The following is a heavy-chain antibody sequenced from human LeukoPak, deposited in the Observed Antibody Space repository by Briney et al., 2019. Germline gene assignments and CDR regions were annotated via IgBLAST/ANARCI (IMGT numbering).Heavy chain of an antibody. CDR2: MNPNSGNT. CDR3: ARGWGDYNEPVVY. Sequence: ASVKVSCKASGYTFTSYDINWVRQATRQGLEWMGWMNPNSGNTGYAQKFQGRVTITRNTSISTAYMELSSLRFEDTAVYYCARGWGDYNEPVVYWGQGTLVTVSS. J-gene: IGHJ4*02. D-gene: IGHD4-17*01. CDR1: GYTFTSYD. V-gene: IGHV1-8*03.